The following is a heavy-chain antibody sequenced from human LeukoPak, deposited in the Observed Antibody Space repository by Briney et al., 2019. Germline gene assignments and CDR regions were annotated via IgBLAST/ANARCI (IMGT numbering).Heavy chain of an antibody. V-gene: IGHV3-48*03. CDR3: ARELKTASGTWRFDA. CDR1: GFTFSSHE. CDR2: ISGSGSVI. D-gene: IGHD6-13*01. J-gene: IGHJ5*02. Sequence: GGSLRLSCAASGFTFSSHEMNWVRQAPGKGLEWVAYISGSGSVIYYADSVRGRFTISRDNAKDSLYLQMNSLRAEDTAVYYCARELKTASGTWRFDAWGQGTLVTVSS.